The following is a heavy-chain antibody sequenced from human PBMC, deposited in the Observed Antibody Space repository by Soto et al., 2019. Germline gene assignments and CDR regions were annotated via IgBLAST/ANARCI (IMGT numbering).Heavy chain of an antibody. CDR2: ISGSGGST. D-gene: IGHD2-15*01. CDR1: GFAFSSYA. Sequence: GGSLRLSCAASGFAFSSYAMSWVRQAPGKGLEWVSAISGSGGSTYYADSVKGRFTISRDNSKNTLYLQMNSLRAEDTAVYYCANTEKHVSGFDYWGQGTLVTVSS. CDR3: ANTEKHVSGFDY. V-gene: IGHV3-23*01. J-gene: IGHJ4*02.